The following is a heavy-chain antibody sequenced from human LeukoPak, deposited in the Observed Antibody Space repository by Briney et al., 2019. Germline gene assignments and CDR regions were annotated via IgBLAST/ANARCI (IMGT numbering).Heavy chain of an antibody. CDR2: ISYDGSNK. Sequence: PGRSLRLSCAASGFTFSSYAVHWVRQAPGMGLEWVAVISYDGSNKYYADSVKSRFTISRDNSKNTLYLQMNSLRAEDTAVYYCAREPLYNNGWQRHFDSWGQGTLVTVSS. D-gene: IGHD6-19*01. J-gene: IGHJ4*02. CDR3: AREPLYNNGWQRHFDS. CDR1: GFTFSSYA. V-gene: IGHV3-30-3*01.